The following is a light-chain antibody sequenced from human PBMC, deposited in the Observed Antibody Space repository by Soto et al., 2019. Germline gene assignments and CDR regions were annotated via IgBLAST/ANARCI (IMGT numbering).Light chain of an antibody. J-gene: IGLJ2*01. CDR3: QTWGTGFQV. CDR1: SGHSSYA. Sequence: QLVXXXPPSASXXLGASVKLTCXLXSGHSSYAIAWHQKQPEKGPRYLMDLNNDGSHTKGDGIPDRFSGSSSGAERYLIISSLQSEDEADYYCQTWGTGFQVFGGGTKVTVL. CDR2: LNNDGSH. V-gene: IGLV4-69*01.